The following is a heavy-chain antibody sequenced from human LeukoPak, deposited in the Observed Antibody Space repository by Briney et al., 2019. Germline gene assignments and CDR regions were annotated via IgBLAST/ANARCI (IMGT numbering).Heavy chain of an antibody. V-gene: IGHV3-30*02. CDR3: AKPFYGDYSPYYFDY. CDR1: GFTFSSYG. J-gene: IGHJ4*02. D-gene: IGHD4-17*01. CDR2: IRYDGSNK. Sequence: PGGSLRLSCAASGFTFSSYGIHWVRQAPGKGLEWVAFIRYDGSNKYYADSVKGRFTISRDNSKNTLYLQMNSLRAEDTAVYYCAKPFYGDYSPYYFDYWGQGTLVTVSS.